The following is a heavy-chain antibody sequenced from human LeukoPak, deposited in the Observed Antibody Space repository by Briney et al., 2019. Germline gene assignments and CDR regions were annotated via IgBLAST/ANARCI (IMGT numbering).Heavy chain of an antibody. Sequence: QPGGSLRLSCAASGFTFSSYGMHWVRQAPGKGLEWVAFIRYDGSNKYYADSVKGRFTISRDNSKNTLYLQMNSLRAEDTAVYYCAKDFYSIAARPNGYLDYWGQGTLVTVSS. CDR2: IRYDGSNK. J-gene: IGHJ4*02. CDR1: GFTFSSYG. CDR3: AKDFYSIAARPNGYLDY. D-gene: IGHD6-6*01. V-gene: IGHV3-30*02.